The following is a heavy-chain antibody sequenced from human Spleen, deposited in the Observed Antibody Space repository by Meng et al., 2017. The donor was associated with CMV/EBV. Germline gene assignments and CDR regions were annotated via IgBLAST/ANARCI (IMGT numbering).Heavy chain of an antibody. CDR1: GGSISSYY. CDR2: IYYSGST. Sequence: SETLSLTCTVSGGSISSYYWSWIRQPPGKGLEWIGYIYYSGSTNYNPSLKSRVTMLVDTSKNQFSLKLSSVTAADTAIYFCTRADTYATLDSWGQGTLVTVSS. CDR3: TRADTYATLDS. V-gene: IGHV4-59*01. D-gene: IGHD2-2*01. J-gene: IGHJ4*02.